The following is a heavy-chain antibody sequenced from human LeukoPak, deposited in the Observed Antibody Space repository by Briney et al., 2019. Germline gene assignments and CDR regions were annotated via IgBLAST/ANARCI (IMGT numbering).Heavy chain of an antibody. CDR3: AGAARPGEEVWY. D-gene: IGHD6-6*01. CDR2: IYYSGST. Sequence: PGGSLRLSCAASGLTVTSNYMSWVRQAPGKGLEWIGYIYYSGSTYYNPPLKSRVTISVDTSKNQFSLKLSSVTAADTAVYYCAGAARPGEEVWYWGQGTLVTVSS. J-gene: IGHJ4*02. V-gene: IGHV4-59*06. CDR1: GLTVTSNY.